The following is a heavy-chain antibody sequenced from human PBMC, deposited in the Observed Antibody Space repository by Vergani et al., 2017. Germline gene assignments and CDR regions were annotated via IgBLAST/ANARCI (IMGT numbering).Heavy chain of an antibody. Sequence: QVQLVQSGAEVKKPGASVKVSCKASGYTFTSYDINWVRQATGQGLEWMGWMNPNSGNTGYAQKFQGRVTMTRNTSISTAYMELSSLGSEDTAVYYCAGGRYCSSTSCYYYYYYYMDVWGKGP. CDR3: AGGRYCSSTSCYYYYYYYMDV. V-gene: IGHV1-8*01. J-gene: IGHJ6*03. CDR2: MNPNSGNT. D-gene: IGHD2-2*01. CDR1: GYTFTSYD.